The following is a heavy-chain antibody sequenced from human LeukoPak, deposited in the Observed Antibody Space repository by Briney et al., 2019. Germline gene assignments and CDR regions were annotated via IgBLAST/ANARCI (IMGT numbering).Heavy chain of an antibody. V-gene: IGHV1-18*01. CDR3: ASRRDGYNSLEY. Sequence: ASVKVSCKASGYTFTSYGISWVRQAPGQGLEWMGWISAYNGNTNYAQKLQGRVTMTTDTSTSTAYMELRSLRSDDTAVYYCASRRDGYNSLEYWGQGTLVTVSS. D-gene: IGHD5-24*01. CDR1: GYTFTSYG. CDR2: ISAYNGNT. J-gene: IGHJ4*02.